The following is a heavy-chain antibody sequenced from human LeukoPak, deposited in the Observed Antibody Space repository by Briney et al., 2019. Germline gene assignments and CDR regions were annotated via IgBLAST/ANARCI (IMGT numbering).Heavy chain of an antibody. CDR1: GDSVSSNSPA. CDR2: IYYRSKWYN. J-gene: IGHJ4*02. D-gene: IGHD7-27*01. Sequence: SQTLSLTCAISGDSVSSNSPAWTWIRQSPSRGLEWLGRIYYRSKWYNEYPISMRSRITVTPDTSKNQFSLQLNSVTPEDTAVYYCARDRLGISDYWGQGTLVTVSS. V-gene: IGHV6-1*01. CDR3: ARDRLGISDY.